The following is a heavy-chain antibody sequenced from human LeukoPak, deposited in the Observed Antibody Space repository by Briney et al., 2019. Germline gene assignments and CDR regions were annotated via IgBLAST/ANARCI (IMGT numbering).Heavy chain of an antibody. J-gene: IGHJ4*02. CDR3: ARGGGY. Sequence: SETLSLTCAVYGGSFSGYYWSWIRQPPGKGLEWIGEINHSGSTNYNPSLKSRVTISVDTSKNQFSLKLSSVTAADTAVYYCARGGGYWGQGTLVTVSS. CDR2: INHSGST. CDR1: GGSFSGYY. V-gene: IGHV4-34*01.